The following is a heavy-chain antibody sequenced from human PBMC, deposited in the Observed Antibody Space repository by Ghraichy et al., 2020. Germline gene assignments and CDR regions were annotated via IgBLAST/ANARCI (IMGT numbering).Heavy chain of an antibody. Sequence: GESLNISCAASGFTFSTYAIHWVRQAPGKGLELVAVISYDGSNKYYADSVKGRFTVSRDNSKNTLYLQMNSLRAEDTAVYYCARGSDYGDYERWFDPWGQGTLVTVSS. CDR2: ISYDGSNK. J-gene: IGHJ5*02. V-gene: IGHV3-30*04. CDR3: ARGSDYGDYERWFDP. CDR1: GFTFSTYA. D-gene: IGHD4-17*01.